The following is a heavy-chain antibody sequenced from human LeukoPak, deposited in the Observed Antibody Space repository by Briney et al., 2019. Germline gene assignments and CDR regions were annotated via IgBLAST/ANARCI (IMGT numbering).Heavy chain of an antibody. CDR2: ISWNSGSI. CDR3: AKDILRYSSGGWFDP. CDR1: GFTLDDYA. J-gene: IGHJ5*02. Sequence: PGRSLRLSCAASGFTLDDYAMHWVRQAPGKGLEWVSGISWNSGSIGYADSVKGRFTISRDNAKNSLYLQMNSLRAEDTALYYCAKDILRYSSGGWFDPWGQGTLVTVSS. V-gene: IGHV3-9*01. D-gene: IGHD6-19*01.